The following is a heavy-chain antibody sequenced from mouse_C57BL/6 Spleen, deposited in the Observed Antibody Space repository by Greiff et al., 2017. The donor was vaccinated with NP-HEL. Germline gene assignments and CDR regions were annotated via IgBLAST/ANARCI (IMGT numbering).Heavy chain of an antibody. V-gene: IGHV10-1*01. CDR1: GFSFNTYA. D-gene: IGHD2-1*01. J-gene: IGHJ2*01. CDR3: GGHGNPFDY. Sequence: EVQVVESGGGLVQPKGSLKLSCAASGFSFNTYAMNWVRQAPGKGLEWVARIRSKSNNYATYYADSVKDRFTISRDDSESMLYLQMNNLKTEDTAMYYCGGHGNPFDYWGQGTTLTVSS. CDR2: IRSKSNNYAT.